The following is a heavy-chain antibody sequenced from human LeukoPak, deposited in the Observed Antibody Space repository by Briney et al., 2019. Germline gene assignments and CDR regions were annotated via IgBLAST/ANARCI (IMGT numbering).Heavy chain of an antibody. CDR1: GYTFTGYY. CDR3: ARGDYGSGSPFDY. CDR2: INPNSDGT. V-gene: IGHV1-2*02. D-gene: IGHD3-10*01. Sequence: ASVKVSCKASGYTFTGYYMHWVRQAPGQGLEWMGWINPNSDGTNYAQKFQGRVTMTRDTSISTAYMELSRLRSDDTAVYYCARGDYGSGSPFDYWGQGTLVTVSS. J-gene: IGHJ4*02.